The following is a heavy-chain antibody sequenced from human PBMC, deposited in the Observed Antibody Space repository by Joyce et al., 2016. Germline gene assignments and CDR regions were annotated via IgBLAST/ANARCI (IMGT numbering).Heavy chain of an antibody. CDR3: ARDTPGASARN. J-gene: IGHJ4*02. CDR2: INPNTGGT. D-gene: IGHD2-15*01. V-gene: IGHV1-2*02. Sequence: QVQLMQSGAEVKKPGASVKVSCRTSGYTFPGNSMHWGRQAPGQGLEWLGWINPNTGGTDYALKFQGRVTLTKDASTRTVYLDLTNLRLDDTAVYYCARDTPGASARNWGQGTLVTVSS. CDR1: GYTFPGNS.